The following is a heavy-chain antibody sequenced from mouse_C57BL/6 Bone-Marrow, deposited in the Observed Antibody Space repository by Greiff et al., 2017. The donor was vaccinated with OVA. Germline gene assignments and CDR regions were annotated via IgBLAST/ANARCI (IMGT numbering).Heavy chain of an antibody. J-gene: IGHJ4*01. V-gene: IGHV1-18*01. Sequence: EVQLVESGPELVKPGASVKIPCKASGYTFTDYNMDWVKQSHGKSLEWIGDINPNNGGTIYNQKFKGKATLTVDKSSSTAYMELRSLTSEDTAVYYCARIYYDYDGGGLYAMDYWGQGTSVTVSS. CDR3: ARIYYDYDGGGLYAMDY. D-gene: IGHD2-4*01. CDR1: GYTFTDYN. CDR2: INPNNGGT.